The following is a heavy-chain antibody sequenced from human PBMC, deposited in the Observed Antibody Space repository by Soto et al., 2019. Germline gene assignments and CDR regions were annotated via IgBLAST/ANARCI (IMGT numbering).Heavy chain of an antibody. CDR1: GFTFSDYY. CDR3: ARVQSGGSFYYYYMDV. D-gene: IGHD3-10*01. Sequence: GGSLRLSCAASGFTFSDYYMSWIRQAPGKGLEWVSYISSSGSTIYYADSVKGRFTISRDNAKNSLYLQMNSLRAEDTAVYYCARVQSGGSFYYYYMDVWGKGTTVTVSS. CDR2: ISSSGSTI. V-gene: IGHV3-11*01. J-gene: IGHJ6*03.